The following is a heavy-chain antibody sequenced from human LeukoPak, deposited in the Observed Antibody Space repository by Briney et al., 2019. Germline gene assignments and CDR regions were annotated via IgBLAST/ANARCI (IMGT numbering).Heavy chain of an antibody. CDR3: AKDVRVAAYTSYYFDY. D-gene: IGHD6-19*01. Sequence: PGGSLRLSCAVSGFTFDDYGMNWVRQAPGKGLEWVSGINWNGGSIGYADSVKGRFTISRDNAKKSLFLQMNSLRAEDTALYYCAKDVRVAAYTSYYFDYWGQGTLVTVSS. CDR1: GFTFDDYG. CDR2: INWNGGSI. V-gene: IGHV3-20*04. J-gene: IGHJ4*02.